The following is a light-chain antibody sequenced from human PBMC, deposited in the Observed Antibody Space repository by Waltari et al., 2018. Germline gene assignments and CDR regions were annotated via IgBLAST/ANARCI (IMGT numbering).Light chain of an antibody. CDR1: SSHIRSNA. V-gene: IGLV1-44*01. J-gene: IGLJ1*01. CDR2: SNN. Sequence: QSVLTQPPSASGAPGPRVTISCSGSSSHIRSNAVHWYQQLPGTAPKLLIYSNNQRPSGVPDRFSGSKSGTSASLAISGLQSEDEADYYCAAWDDSLNAHVFGTGTKVTVL. CDR3: AAWDDSLNAHV.